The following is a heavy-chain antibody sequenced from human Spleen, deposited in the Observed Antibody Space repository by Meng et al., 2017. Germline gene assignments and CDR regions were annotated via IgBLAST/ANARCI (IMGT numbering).Heavy chain of an antibody. CDR2: IKHIRST. D-gene: IGHD4-11*01. CDR1: GVAFRNYY. V-gene: IGHV4-34*04. CDR3: ARGPTTMAHDFDY. J-gene: IGHJ4*02. Sequence: QVHLPPWGGGLLRPSGHRSLTGAVAGVAFRNYYWSWIHQPPGIGLWSVWKIKHIRSTNNNPSREIRATRAIDTCKNNLCQRRTSETAADSTVYNCARGPTTMAHDFDYWGQGTLVTVSS.